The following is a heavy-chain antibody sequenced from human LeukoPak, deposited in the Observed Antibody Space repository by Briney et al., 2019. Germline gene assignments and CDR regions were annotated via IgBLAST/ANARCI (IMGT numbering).Heavy chain of an antibody. CDR2: ISWNSGSI. Sequence: GGSLRLSCAASGFTFDDYAMHWVRQAPGKGLEWVSGISWNSGSIGYADSVKGRFTISRDNAKNSLYLQMNSLRAEDTALYYCAKALAAGDSGNYYPLFDYWGQGTLVTVSS. V-gene: IGHV3-9*01. CDR3: AKALAAGDSGNYYPLFDY. D-gene: IGHD1-26*01. CDR1: GFTFDDYA. J-gene: IGHJ4*02.